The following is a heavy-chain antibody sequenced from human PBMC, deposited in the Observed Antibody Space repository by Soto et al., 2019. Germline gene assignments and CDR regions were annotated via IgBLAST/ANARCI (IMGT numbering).Heavy chain of an antibody. CDR1: GYTFSSYC. J-gene: IGHJ4*02. CDR3: AKDRGSGNDWFHVFDY. Sequence: GGSLRLSCAASGYTFSSYCMHWVRPTPGKGLEWVAVISKDGSNKYYADSVKGRFTISRDNSKSTLYLQMNSLRAEDTAVYHCAKDRGSGNDWFHVFDYWGQGILVTVSS. CDR2: ISKDGSNK. D-gene: IGHD1-1*01. V-gene: IGHV3-30*18.